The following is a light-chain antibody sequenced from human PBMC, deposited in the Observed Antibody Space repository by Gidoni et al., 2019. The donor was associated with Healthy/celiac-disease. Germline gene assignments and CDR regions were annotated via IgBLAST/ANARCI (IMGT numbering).Light chain of an antibody. CDR1: QSLLHSNGYNY. J-gene: IGKJ2*01. CDR2: LGS. V-gene: IGKV2-28*01. CDR3: MQALQTLYT. Sequence: DIVMTQSPLSLPVTPGEPASISCRSSQSLLHSNGYNYLDWYLQKPGQSPQLLIYLGSNRASGVPDRFSGSGSEDVGVYYCMQALQTLYTFGQGTKLEIK.